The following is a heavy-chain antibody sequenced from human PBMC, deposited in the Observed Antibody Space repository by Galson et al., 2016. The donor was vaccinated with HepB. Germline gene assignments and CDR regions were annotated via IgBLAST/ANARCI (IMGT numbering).Heavy chain of an antibody. CDR2: IIPILAIA. CDR3: AREFGIRSNDHFWSDYLVAPFMDV. J-gene: IGHJ6*02. Sequence: QSGAEVKRPGASVKVSCKASGGTFSSYAINWVRQAPGQGLEWMGRIIPILAIAHNAQMFQGRVTITADTSTSTAYMELSSLRSEDTAVYYCAREFGIRSNDHFWSDYLVAPFMDVWGQGTTVTVSS. V-gene: IGHV1-69*04. D-gene: IGHD3-3*02. CDR1: GGTFSSYA.